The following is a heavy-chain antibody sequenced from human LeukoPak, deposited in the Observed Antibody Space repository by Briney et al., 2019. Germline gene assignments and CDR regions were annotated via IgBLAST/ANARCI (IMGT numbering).Heavy chain of an antibody. CDR2: INHSGST. D-gene: IGHD5/OR15-5a*01. CDR1: GVSFSGYY. CDR3: ARGSVSTGCFDP. J-gene: IGHJ5*02. V-gene: IGHV4-34*01. Sequence: PSETLSLTCAVYGVSFSGYYRNWVRQPPGKGLEWIGEINHSGSTNYNPSLKSRVTISVDTSKNQFSLKLSSVTAADTAVYYCARGSVSTGCFDPSGAGTLVTVSS.